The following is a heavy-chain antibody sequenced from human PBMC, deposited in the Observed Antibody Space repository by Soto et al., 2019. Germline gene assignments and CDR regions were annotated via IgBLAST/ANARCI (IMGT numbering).Heavy chain of an antibody. J-gene: IGHJ6*02. Sequence: QVQLVESGGGVVQPGRSLRLSCAASGFTFSSYGMHWVRQAPGKGLEWVAVISYDGSNKYYADSVKGRFTISRDNSMNTLYLQMTSLRAEDTAVYYCAKDRRPNYYYGMDVWGQGTTVTVSS. CDR2: ISYDGSNK. V-gene: IGHV3-30*18. D-gene: IGHD6-25*01. CDR1: GFTFSSYG. CDR3: AKDRRPNYYYGMDV.